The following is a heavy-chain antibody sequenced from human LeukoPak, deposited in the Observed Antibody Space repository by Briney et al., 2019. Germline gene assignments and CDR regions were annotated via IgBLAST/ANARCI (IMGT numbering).Heavy chain of an antibody. J-gene: IGHJ4*02. V-gene: IGHV3-43D*03. CDR2: ISWDGGST. CDR1: GFTFDDYA. CDR3: ARALHDSSGYYFDY. Sequence: GGSLRLSCAASGFTFDDYAMHWVRQAPGKGLEWVSLISWDGGSTYYADSVKGRFTISRDSAKDSLFLQMNSLRAEDTAVYYCARALHDSSGYYFDYWGQGTLVTVSS. D-gene: IGHD3-22*01.